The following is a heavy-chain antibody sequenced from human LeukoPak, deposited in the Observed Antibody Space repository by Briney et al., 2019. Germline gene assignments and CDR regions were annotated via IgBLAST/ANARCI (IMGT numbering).Heavy chain of an antibody. CDR1: GYSINNYW. D-gene: IGHD2-15*01. CDR3: ARQEYCSGASCYTWFDP. CDR2: IYPADSNI. V-gene: IGHV5-51*01. Sequence: GESLKISCKGSGYSINNYWIAWVRQMPGKGLEWMGIIYPADSNIRYSPSFQGQVTISADKSISTAYLQWNSLKASDTAMYYCARQEYCSGASCYTWFDPWGQGTLVTVSS. J-gene: IGHJ5*02.